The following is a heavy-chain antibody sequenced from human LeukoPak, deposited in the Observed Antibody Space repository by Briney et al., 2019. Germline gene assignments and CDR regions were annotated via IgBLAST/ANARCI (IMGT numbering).Heavy chain of an antibody. V-gene: IGHV3-21*01. J-gene: IGHJ4*02. CDR1: GFIFSDYS. Sequence: GGSLRLSCAASGFIFSDYSMNWVRQAPGKGLEWVSSISSGSSFIYSADSMKGRFTISRDNAKNSLYLQMNSLRAEDTAVYYCARDSGARSFDYWGQGTLVTVSS. CDR2: ISSGSSFI. CDR3: ARDSGARSFDY.